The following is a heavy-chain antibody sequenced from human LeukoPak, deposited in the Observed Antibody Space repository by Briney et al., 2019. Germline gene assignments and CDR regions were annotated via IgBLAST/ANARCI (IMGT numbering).Heavy chain of an antibody. CDR2: ISAYNGDT. J-gene: IGHJ5*02. CDR1: GYTFNSYG. Sequence: GASVKVSCKASGYTFNSYGISWVRQAPGQGLEWMGWISAYNGDTNYAQKLQGRVTMTTDTSTSTAYMELRSLRSDDTAVYYCARDPTPLRGTSDNWFDPWGQGTLVTVFS. CDR3: ARDPTPLRGTSDNWFDP. D-gene: IGHD2-2*01. V-gene: IGHV1-18*01.